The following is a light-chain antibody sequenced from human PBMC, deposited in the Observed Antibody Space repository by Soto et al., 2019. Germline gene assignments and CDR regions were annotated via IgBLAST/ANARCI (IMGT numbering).Light chain of an antibody. CDR3: SSYASSSTLL. CDR1: SSDVGSYNR. CDR2: EVS. J-gene: IGLJ2*01. V-gene: IGLV2-18*02. Sequence: QSALTQPPSVSGPPGQSVSISCTGTSSDVGSYNRVSWYQQSPGTAPKLMIYEVSNRPSGVPDRFSGSKSGNTASLTISGLQADDEADYYCSSYASSSTLLFGGGTKLTVL.